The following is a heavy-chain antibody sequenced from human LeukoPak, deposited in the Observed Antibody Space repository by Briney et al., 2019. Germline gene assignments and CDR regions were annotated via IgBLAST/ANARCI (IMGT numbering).Heavy chain of an antibody. D-gene: IGHD5-18*01. CDR2: IWYDGSNE. CDR1: GFTFSSYG. J-gene: IGHJ4*02. Sequence: GGSLRLSCAASGFTFSSYGMHRVRQAPGKGLEWVSVIWYDGSNEYHAESVKGRFTISRDNSKNTLYLQMNSLRAEDTAVYYCARGSGKSYGIFDYWGQGTLVTVSS. V-gene: IGHV3-33*01. CDR3: ARGSGKSYGIFDY.